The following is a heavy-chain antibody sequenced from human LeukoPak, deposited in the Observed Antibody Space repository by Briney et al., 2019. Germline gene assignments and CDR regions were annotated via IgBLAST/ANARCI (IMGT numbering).Heavy chain of an antibody. Sequence: PGGSLRLSCAASGFTFSSYAMSWVRQAPGKGLEWVSSITSTSKYIDYADSLKGRFTISRDNAKNSLFLQMNSLRAEDTAVYFCARAYSPPWISTSYAFDIWGQGTMVTVSS. CDR2: ITSTSKYI. CDR1: GFTFSSYA. CDR3: ARAYSPPWISTSYAFDI. D-gene: IGHD2-15*01. V-gene: IGHV3-21*06. J-gene: IGHJ3*02.